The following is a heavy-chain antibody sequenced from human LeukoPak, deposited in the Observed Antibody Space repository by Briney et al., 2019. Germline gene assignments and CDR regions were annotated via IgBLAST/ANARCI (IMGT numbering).Heavy chain of an antibody. CDR2: MNPNSGNT. D-gene: IGHD3-10*01. CDR3: ARGRMVRGVIITSWFDP. V-gene: IGHV1-8*01. J-gene: IGHJ5*02. CDR1: GYTFTSYD. Sequence: GASVKVSCKASGYTFTSYDISWVRQATGQGLEWMGWMNPNSGNTGYAQKFQGRVTMTRNTSISTAYMELSSLRSEDTAVYYCARGRMVRGVIITSWFDPWGQGTLVTVSS.